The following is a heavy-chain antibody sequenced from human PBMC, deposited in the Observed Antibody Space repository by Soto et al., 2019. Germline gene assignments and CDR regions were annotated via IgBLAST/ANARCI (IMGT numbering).Heavy chain of an antibody. CDR3: ASRHSSSLEYYYYYGMDV. Sequence: QVQLVQSGAEVKKPGSSVKVSCKASGGTFSSYAISWVRQAPGQGLEWMGGIIPIFGTANYAQKFQGRVTITADESTSTAYMELSSLRSEETAVYYCASRHSSSLEYYYYYGMDVWGQGTTVTVSS. V-gene: IGHV1-69*12. CDR1: GGTFSSYA. J-gene: IGHJ6*02. CDR2: IIPIFGTA. D-gene: IGHD6-6*01.